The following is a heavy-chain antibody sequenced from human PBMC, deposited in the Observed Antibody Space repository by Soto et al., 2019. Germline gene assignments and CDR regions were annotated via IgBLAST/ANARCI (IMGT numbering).Heavy chain of an antibody. CDR2: ISPSTSHI. Sequence: EVHLVESGGGLVKPGGSLRLSCAVSGFTFSSCTMNWVRQAPGKGLEWVSSISPSTSHIYYADSVKGRFTISRDNDKNSLFRQMNSLRAADTAGDYCSGCSGGACHKNYGMDVWGQGTTVTVSS. V-gene: IGHV3-21*01. D-gene: IGHD2-15*01. CDR1: GFTFSSCT. J-gene: IGHJ6*02. CDR3: SGCSGGACHKNYGMDV.